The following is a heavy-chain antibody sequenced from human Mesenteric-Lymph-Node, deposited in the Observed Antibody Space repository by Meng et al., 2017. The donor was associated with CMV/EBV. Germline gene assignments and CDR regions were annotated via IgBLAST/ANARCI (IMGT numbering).Heavy chain of an antibody. CDR2: MHHSGST. D-gene: IGHD3-3*01. V-gene: IGHV4-55*01. J-gene: IGHJ5*02. Sequence: ESLKISCAASGFTFSSYAMSWLRQPPGKGLEGIGEMHHSGSTYYNPSLKSRITMSVDTSKNQFSLKLSSVTAADTAVYYCARGGYDFWSGYYDWFDTWGQGTLVTVSS. CDR3: ARGGYDFWSGYYDWFDT. CDR1: GFTFSSYAM.